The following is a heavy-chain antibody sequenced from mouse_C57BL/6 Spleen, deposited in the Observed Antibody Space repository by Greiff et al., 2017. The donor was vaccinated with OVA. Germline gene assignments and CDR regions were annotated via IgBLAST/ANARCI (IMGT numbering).Heavy chain of an antibody. Sequence: QVQLQQSGAELVRPGASVKLSCKASGYTFTDYYINWVKQRPGQGLEWIARIYPGSGNTYYNEKFKGKATLTAEKSSSTAYMQLSSLTSEDSAVYFCARGGGGWYFDVWGTGTTVTVSS. CDR2: IYPGSGNT. CDR3: ARGGGGWYFDV. J-gene: IGHJ1*03. CDR1: GYTFTDYY. V-gene: IGHV1-76*01.